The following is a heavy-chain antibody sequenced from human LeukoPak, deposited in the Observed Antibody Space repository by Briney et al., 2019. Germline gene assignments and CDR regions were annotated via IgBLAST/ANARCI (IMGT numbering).Heavy chain of an antibody. J-gene: IGHJ5*02. D-gene: IGHD6-13*01. CDR3: ARDLGFDSSSWYPLNWFDP. CDR2: IYYSGST. V-gene: IGHV4-59*01. Sequence: SQTLSLTCTVSGGSLSSYYWSWIRQPPGKGLEWIGYIYYSGSTNYNPSLKSRVTISVDTSKNQFSLKLSSVTAADTAVYYCARDLGFDSSSWYPLNWFDPWGQGTLVTVSS. CDR1: GGSLSSYY.